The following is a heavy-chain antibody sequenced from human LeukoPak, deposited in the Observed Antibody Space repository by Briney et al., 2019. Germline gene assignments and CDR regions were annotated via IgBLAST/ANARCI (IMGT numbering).Heavy chain of an antibody. Sequence: PGGSLRLSCAASGFTFSSYSMNWVRQAPGKGLEWLSYIGSSTGTIYYADSVKGRFTVSRDNAKNSLYLQMNSLRAEDTAVYYCARDLGFSHTGYSSSWYVGYYMDVWGKGTTVTVSS. D-gene: IGHD6-13*01. V-gene: IGHV3-48*01. CDR2: IGSSTGTI. CDR1: GFTFSSYS. CDR3: ARDLGFSHTGYSSSWYVGYYMDV. J-gene: IGHJ6*03.